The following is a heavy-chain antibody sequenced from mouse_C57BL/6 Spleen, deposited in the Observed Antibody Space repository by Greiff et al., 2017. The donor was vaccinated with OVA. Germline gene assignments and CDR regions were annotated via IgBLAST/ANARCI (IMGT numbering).Heavy chain of an antibody. CDR2: IDPSDSYT. CDR3: ARGNWDVGYAMDY. Sequence: QVQLQQPGAELVMPGASVKLSCKASGYTFTSYWMHWVKQRPGQGLAWIGEIDPSDSYTNYNQKFKGKSTLTVDKSSSTAYMQLSSLTSEDSAVYYCARGNWDVGYAMDYWGQGTSVTVSS. CDR1: GYTFTSYW. V-gene: IGHV1-69*01. D-gene: IGHD4-1*01. J-gene: IGHJ4*01.